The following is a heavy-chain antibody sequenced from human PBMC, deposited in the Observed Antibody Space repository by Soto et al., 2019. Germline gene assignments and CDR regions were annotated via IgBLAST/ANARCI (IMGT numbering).Heavy chain of an antibody. V-gene: IGHV3-30-3*01. D-gene: IGHD2-15*01. J-gene: IGHJ4*02. CDR1: GFTFNNYA. CDR3: TSAGCGTFCHSPDY. Sequence: QVQLVESGGGVVQPGRSLRLSCAASGFTFNNYAMHWVRQAPGKGLEWVAIISSDGTDTNYADSVKGRFTISRDNSKNTLYLQLSSLRDEDTAVYHCTSAGCGTFCHSPDYWGQGALVTVSS. CDR2: ISSDGTDT.